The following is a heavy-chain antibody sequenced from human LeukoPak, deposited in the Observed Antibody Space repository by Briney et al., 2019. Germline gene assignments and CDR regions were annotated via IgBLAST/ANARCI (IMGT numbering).Heavy chain of an antibody. CDR1: GYSFNSYY. CDR3: AREGVYSYDSYYYYYGMDV. D-gene: IGHD5-18*01. V-gene: IGHV1-69*04. CDR2: IIPILGIA. Sequence: SVKVSFKASGYSFNSYYMHWVRQATGQGLEWMGRIIPILGIANYAQKFQGRVTITADKSTSTAYMELSSLRSEDTAVYYCAREGVYSYDSYYYYYGMDVWGQGTTVTVSS. J-gene: IGHJ6*02.